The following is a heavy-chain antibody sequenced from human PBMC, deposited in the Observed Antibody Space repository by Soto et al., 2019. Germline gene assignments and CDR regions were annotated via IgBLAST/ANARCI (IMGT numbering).Heavy chain of an antibody. CDR3: ARSQGSSTSLEIYYYYYYGMDV. CDR2: IIPISGTA. D-gene: IGHD2-2*01. J-gene: IGHJ6*02. CDR1: GGTFSSYA. V-gene: IGHV1-69*01. Sequence: QVQLVQSGAEVKKPGSSVKVSCKASGGTFSSYAISWVRQAPGQGLEWMGGIIPISGTANYAQKSQGRVTITADESTSTAHMGLSSLRSEDPAVYYCARSQGSSTSLEIYYYYYYGMDVWGQGTRVTVSS.